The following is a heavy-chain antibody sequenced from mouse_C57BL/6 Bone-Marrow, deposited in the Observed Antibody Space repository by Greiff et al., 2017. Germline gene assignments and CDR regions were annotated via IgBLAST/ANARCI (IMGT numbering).Heavy chain of an antibody. CDR1: GYTFTSYW. J-gene: IGHJ2*01. CDR3: TRDYGSSYYFDY. V-gene: IGHV1-55*01. Sequence: QVQLQQPGAELVKPGASVKMSCKASGYTFTSYWITWVKQRPGQGLEWIGDIYPGSGSTNYNEKFKSKATLTVDTSSSTAYMQLSSLTSEYSAVYYCTRDYGSSYYFDYWGQGTTLTVSS. CDR2: IYPGSGST. D-gene: IGHD1-1*01.